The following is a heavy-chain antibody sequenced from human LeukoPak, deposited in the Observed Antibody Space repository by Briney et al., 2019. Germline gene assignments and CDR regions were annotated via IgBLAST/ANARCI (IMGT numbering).Heavy chain of an antibody. Sequence: PSGSQSLSSAASGLTLSIYSMNWVRQAPGKGLEWVSYISSSSSTIYYADSVKGRFTISRDNAKNSLYLQMNSLREEDTAVYYCMRDCPPSGYSYGYFDYWGQGTLVTVSS. CDR1: GLTLSIYS. CDR3: MRDCPPSGYSYGYFDY. D-gene: IGHD5-18*01. CDR2: ISSSSSTI. J-gene: IGHJ4*02. V-gene: IGHV3-48*02.